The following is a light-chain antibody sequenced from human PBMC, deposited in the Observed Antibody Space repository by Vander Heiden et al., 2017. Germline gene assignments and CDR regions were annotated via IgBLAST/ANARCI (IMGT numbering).Light chain of an antibody. Sequence: DIQMTHSPSTLSASEGDRVTITCRASQSISSWLAWYQQKPGKAPKLLIYDASSLESGVPSRFSGSGSGTEFTLTISSLQPDDFATYYCQQYKSDWTFGQGTKVEIK. V-gene: IGKV1-5*01. CDR3: QQYKSDWT. CDR2: DAS. CDR1: QSISSW. J-gene: IGKJ1*01.